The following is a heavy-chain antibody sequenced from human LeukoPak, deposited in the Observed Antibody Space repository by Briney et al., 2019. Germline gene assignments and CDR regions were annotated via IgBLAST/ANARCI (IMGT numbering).Heavy chain of an antibody. D-gene: IGHD2-2*01. V-gene: IGHV6-1*01. J-gene: IGHJ6*02. CDR2: TYYRSKWYN. Sequence: SQTLSLTCAISGDSVSSKSVAWNWIRQSPSRGLEWPGRTYYRSKWYNDYAVSVTSRITLRPDPSKSQFSLQLTSVTPEDTAVYYCARDPAYNYGMDVWGQGTTVTVSS. CDR3: ARDPAYNYGMDV. CDR1: GDSVSSKSVA.